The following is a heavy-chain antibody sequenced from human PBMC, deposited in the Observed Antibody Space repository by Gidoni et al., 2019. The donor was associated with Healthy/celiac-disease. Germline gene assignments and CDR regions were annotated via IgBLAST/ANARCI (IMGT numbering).Heavy chain of an antibody. CDR2: TYPSGST. J-gene: IGHJ4*01. Sequence: QVQLQESGPGLVKPSQTLSLNCTVAGGSISSGSYYWSWIRQPAGKGLEWIGRTYPSGSTNYNPSLKIRVTISVDTSTNQFSLKLSSGTAADTAVYYCARDSSGWYYFDYWGHGTLVTVSS. D-gene: IGHD6-19*01. V-gene: IGHV4-61*02. CDR3: ARDSSGWYYFDY. CDR1: GGSISSGSYY.